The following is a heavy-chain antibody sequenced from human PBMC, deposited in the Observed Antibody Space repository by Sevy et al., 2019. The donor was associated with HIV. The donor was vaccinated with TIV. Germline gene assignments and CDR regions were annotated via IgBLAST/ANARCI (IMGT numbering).Heavy chain of an antibody. CDR3: ARGRDIEMATIGAFDI. V-gene: IGHV4-34*01. J-gene: IGHJ3*02. CDR2: INHSGST. D-gene: IGHD5-12*01. Sequence: SETLSLTCAVYGGSFSGYYWSWIRQPPGKGLEWIGEINHSGSTNYNPSLKSRVTISVDTSKNHFSLKLSSVTAADTAVYYCARGRDIEMATIGAFDIWGQGTMVTVSS. CDR1: GGSFSGYY.